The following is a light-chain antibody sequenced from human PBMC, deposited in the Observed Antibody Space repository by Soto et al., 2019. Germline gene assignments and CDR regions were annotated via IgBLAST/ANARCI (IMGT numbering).Light chain of an antibody. J-gene: IGKJ5*01. CDR2: DAS. CDR1: QDIGNF. CDR3: QNYGSLPIT. Sequence: DIQMTQSPSSLSASVGDRVTITCQASQDIGNFLNWYQQKPGKAPYLLIYDASNLDTGVSSRFSGSGSGRDFSFTISSLQPDDVATYFCQNYGSLPITFGQGTRLDIK. V-gene: IGKV1-33*01.